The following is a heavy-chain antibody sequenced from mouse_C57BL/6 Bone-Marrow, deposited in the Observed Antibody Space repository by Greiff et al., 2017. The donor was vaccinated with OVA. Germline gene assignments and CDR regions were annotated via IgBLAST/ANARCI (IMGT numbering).Heavy chain of an antibody. V-gene: IGHV1-18*01. D-gene: IGHD1-1*01. CDR1: GYTFTDYN. CDR2: INPNNGGT. Sequence: EVQLQQSGPELVKPGASVKIPCKASGYTFTDYNMDWVKQSHGKSLEWIGDINPNNGGTIYNQKFKGKATLTVDKSSSTAYMELRSLTSEDTAVYYCARRDYGSSPPCWYFDVWGTGTTVTVSS. CDR3: ARRDYGSSPPCWYFDV. J-gene: IGHJ1*03.